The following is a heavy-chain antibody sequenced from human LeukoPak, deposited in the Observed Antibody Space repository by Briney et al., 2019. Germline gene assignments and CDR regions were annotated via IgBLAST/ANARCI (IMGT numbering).Heavy chain of an antibody. J-gene: IGHJ6*03. V-gene: IGHV3-21*01. CDR3: ARDFFDFWSGYQDYYYYYMDV. D-gene: IGHD3-3*01. CDR2: ISSSSSYI. Sequence: GGSLRLSCAASGFTFSSYSMNWVRQAPGKGLEWVSSISSSSSYIYYADSVKGRFTISRVNAKNSLYLQMNSLRAEDTAVYYCARDFFDFWSGYQDYYYYYMDVWGKGTTVTVSS. CDR1: GFTFSSYS.